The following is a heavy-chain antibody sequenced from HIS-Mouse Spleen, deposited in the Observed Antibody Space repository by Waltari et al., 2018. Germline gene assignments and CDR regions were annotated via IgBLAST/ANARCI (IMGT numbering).Heavy chain of an antibody. D-gene: IGHD6-6*01. CDR3: ARDTVIAARSYGMYV. J-gene: IGHJ6*02. V-gene: IGHV3-53*01. Sequence: EVQLVESGGGLIQPGGSLRLACAASGFTVSSNYMSWVRQAPGKGMGWVSVSHGGGTTNSADSVKGRLTISRDNTKNTLYLQMNGLRAEDTAVYYCARDTVIAARSYGMYVWGQGTTVTVSS. CDR2: SHGGGTT. CDR1: GFTVSSNY.